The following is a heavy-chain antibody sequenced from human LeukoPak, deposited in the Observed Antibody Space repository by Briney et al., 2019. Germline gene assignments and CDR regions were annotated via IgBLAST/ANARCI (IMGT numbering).Heavy chain of an antibody. CDR2: IYPGDSDT. V-gene: IGHV5-51*01. CDR3: ARDLSIAARPTGY. CDR1: GYSFTSYW. Sequence: GASLKISCKGSGYSFTSYWIGWVRQMPGKGLEWMGIIYPGDSDTRYSPSFQGQVTISADKSISTAYLQWSSLKASDTAMYYCARDLSIAARPTGYWGQGTLVTVSS. J-gene: IGHJ4*02. D-gene: IGHD6-6*01.